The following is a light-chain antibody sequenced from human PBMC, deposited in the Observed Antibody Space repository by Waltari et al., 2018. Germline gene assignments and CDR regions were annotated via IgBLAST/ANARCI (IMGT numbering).Light chain of an antibody. J-gene: IGKJ1*01. CDR1: QSVNND. CDR2: GGN. Sequence: DIQMTQSPSSLSASVGDRVTITCRASQSVNNDLNWYQQKPGTAPRVLIYGGNNLQGGVPSRFSGSGSGTHFTLTISSLQPEDFGTYYCQHTYNTPWTFGQGTRVEMK. V-gene: IGKV1-39*01. CDR3: QHTYNTPWT.